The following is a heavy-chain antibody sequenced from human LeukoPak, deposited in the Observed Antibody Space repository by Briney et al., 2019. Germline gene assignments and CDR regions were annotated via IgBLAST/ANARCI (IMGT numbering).Heavy chain of an antibody. V-gene: IGHV1-46*01. J-gene: IGHJ5*02. CDR2: INPTGTRT. CDR1: GYTFINNW. CDR3: ARDNSVGDIAWWFDP. D-gene: IGHD3-10*01. Sequence: ASVKVSCKASGYTFINNWMHWVRQAPGQGLEWIGLINPTGTRTGYAQKFQGRVTMTRDMSTSTDYMELSSLRSEDTAIYYCARDNSVGDIAWWFDPWGQGTLVTVST.